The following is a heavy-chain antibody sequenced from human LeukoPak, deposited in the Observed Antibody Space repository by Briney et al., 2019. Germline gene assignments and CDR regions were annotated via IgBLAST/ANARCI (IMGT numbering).Heavy chain of an antibody. CDR3: ARDADYGDYTYWYFDL. CDR2: ISRGSRTI. J-gene: IGHJ2*01. V-gene: IGHV3-48*04. Sequence: GGSLRLSCAASGFTFSDYSMNWVRQAPGKGLEWLSNISRGSRTIYYADSVKGRFTISRDNAKNSLYLQMNSLRAEDTAVYYCARDADYGDYTYWYFDLWGRGTLVTVSS. D-gene: IGHD4-17*01. CDR1: GFTFSDYS.